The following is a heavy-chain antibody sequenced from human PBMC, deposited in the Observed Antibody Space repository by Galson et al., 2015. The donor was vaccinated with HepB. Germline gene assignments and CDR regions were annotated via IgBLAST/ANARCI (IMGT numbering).Heavy chain of an antibody. V-gene: IGHV1-2*02. J-gene: IGHJ5*02. CDR3: ARVNGAMSFVMARNQAQNSFDP. Sequence: SVKVSCKASGYTFTGYYMHWVRQAPGQRLEWMGWINPNSGGTNYAQKFQGRVTMTRDTSISTGYMELSRLRSDDTAVYYCARVNGAMSFVMARNQAQNSFDPWGQGTPVTVSS. D-gene: IGHD1-14*01. CDR1: GYTFTGYY. CDR2: INPNSGGT.